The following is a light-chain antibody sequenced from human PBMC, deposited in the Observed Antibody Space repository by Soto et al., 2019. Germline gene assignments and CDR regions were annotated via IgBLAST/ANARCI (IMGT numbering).Light chain of an antibody. J-gene: IGLJ2*01. V-gene: IGLV6-57*01. CDR3: QSYDSSNQV. CDR2: EDN. Sequence: NFMLTQPHSVSESPGKTVTISCTRSSGSIASNYVQWYQQRPGGSPTTVIYEDNQKPSGVPDRFSGSFDSSSNSASLTISGLKTEDEADYYCQSYDSSNQVFGGGTQLTVL. CDR1: SGSIASNY.